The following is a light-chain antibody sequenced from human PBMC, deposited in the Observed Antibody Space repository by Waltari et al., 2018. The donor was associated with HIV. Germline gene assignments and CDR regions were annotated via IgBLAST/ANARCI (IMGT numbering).Light chain of an antibody. J-gene: IGLJ3*02. CDR3: PNWGPGIGV. V-gene: IGLV4-69*01. CDR2: VHSYGTH. Sequence: QLVLTQSPSASASLGASVTLTCTLNSEQSTYGVAWPQHQPGKGPRYLMPVHSYGTHTQGDGIPYRLLRSKPGAERLPTLPSPQAGSEGGQYCPNWGPGIGVFGRGTQLTVL. CDR1: SEQSTYG.